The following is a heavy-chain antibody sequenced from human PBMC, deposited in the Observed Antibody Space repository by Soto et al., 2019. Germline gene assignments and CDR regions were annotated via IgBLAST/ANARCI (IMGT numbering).Heavy chain of an antibody. D-gene: IGHD4-17*01. CDR2: ASPDGTST. V-gene: IGHV3-74*01. Sequence: GSLRLSCAASGFTFSSFWMHWVRQAPGKGLEWVSRASPDGTSTSYADSVKGRFTITRDSAKNTLYMQMNSLRAEDTAVYYCTRHGPGDYFLFDPWGQGTLVTVSS. CDR3: TRHGPGDYFLFDP. J-gene: IGHJ5*02. CDR1: GFTFSSFW.